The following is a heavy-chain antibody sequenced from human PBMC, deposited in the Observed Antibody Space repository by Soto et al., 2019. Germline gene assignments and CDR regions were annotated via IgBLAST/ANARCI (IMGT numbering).Heavy chain of an antibody. J-gene: IGHJ5*02. D-gene: IGHD3-10*01. CDR1: GCTFISYG. CDR3: AKDSYGSGTNWFDP. CDR2: ISYDGSNK. Sequence: GGSLRLSCAASGCTFISYGMHWVRQAPGKGLEWVAVISYDGSNKYYADSVKGRFTISRDNSKNTLYLQMNSLRAEDTAVYYCAKDSYGSGTNWFDPWGQGTLVTVSS. V-gene: IGHV3-30*18.